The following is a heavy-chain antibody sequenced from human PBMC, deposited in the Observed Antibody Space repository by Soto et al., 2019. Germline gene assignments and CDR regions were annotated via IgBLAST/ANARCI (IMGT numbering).Heavy chain of an antibody. CDR1: GFSLIPYW. V-gene: IGHV3-7*03. Sequence: EVKLVESGGGLVQPGGSLRLSCAASGFSLIPYWMSWVRQAPGKGLEWVANIKQDGSERNYVNSVKGRFTISRDNAKNSVYLEMNSLRPEDTAVYYCARGGVHSYDNSFAYWGQGTLVNVSS. J-gene: IGHJ4*02. D-gene: IGHD3-22*01. CDR3: ARGGVHSYDNSFAY. CDR2: IKQDGSER.